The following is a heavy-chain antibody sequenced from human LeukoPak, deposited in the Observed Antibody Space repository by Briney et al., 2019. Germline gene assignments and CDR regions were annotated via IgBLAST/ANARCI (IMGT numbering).Heavy chain of an antibody. CDR2: ISGSGGST. CDR3: AKVGGSSIAARKTYYFDY. V-gene: IGHV3-23*01. Sequence: PGRSLRLSCAASGFTFSSYAMHWVRQAPGKGLERVSAISGSGGSTYYADSVKGRFTISRDNSKNTLYLQMNSLRAEDTAVYYCAKVGGSSIAARKTYYFDYWGQGTLVTVSS. D-gene: IGHD6-6*01. J-gene: IGHJ4*02. CDR1: GFTFSSYA.